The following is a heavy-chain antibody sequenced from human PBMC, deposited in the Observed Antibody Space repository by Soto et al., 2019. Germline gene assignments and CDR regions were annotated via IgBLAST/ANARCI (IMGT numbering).Heavy chain of an antibody. CDR1: GGTFSSYT. J-gene: IGHJ6*02. Sequence: VKVSCKASGGTFSSYTISWVRQAPGQGLEWMGRIIPILGIANYAQKFQGRVTITADKSTSTAYMELSSLRSEDTAVYYCARVLPNYYYYGMDVWGQGTTVTVSS. CDR2: IIPILGIA. V-gene: IGHV1-69*02. CDR3: ARVLPNYYYYGMDV.